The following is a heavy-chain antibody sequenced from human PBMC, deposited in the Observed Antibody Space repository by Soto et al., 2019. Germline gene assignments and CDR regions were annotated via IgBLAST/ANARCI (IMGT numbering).Heavy chain of an antibody. CDR3: ARGVATVQTADPYALDI. CDR2: ITPIAETT. D-gene: IGHD5-12*01. Sequence: QAQLVQSGAEVRKPGSSVRVSCRASGGPFTRYAVSWGRQAPVQGLEWIGGITPIAETTNYAQKFRGRISITADESTDTVHMELRRLTSDDTAVYFCARGVATVQTADPYALDIWGQGSRVTVSS. J-gene: IGHJ3*02. V-gene: IGHV1-69*01. CDR1: GGPFTRYA.